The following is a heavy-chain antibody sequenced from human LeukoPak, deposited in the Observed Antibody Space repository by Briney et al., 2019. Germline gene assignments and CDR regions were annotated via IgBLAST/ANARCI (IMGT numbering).Heavy chain of an antibody. V-gene: IGHV3-7*01. CDR3: ARERGSKCFDY. CDR1: GFTFSSYW. D-gene: IGHD3-10*01. CDR2: IKQDGSEK. Sequence: PGGSLRLSCAASGFTFSSYWMSWVRQAPGKGLEWVANIKQDGSEKYYVDPVKGRFTISRDNAKNSLYLQMNSLRAEDTAVYYCARERGSKCFDYWGQGTLVTVSS. J-gene: IGHJ4*02.